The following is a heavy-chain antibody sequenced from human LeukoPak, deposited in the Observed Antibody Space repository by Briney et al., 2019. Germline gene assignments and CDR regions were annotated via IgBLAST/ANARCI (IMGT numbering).Heavy chain of an antibody. V-gene: IGHV1-2*06. Sequence: GASVKVSCKASGYTFTGYYMHWVRQAPGQGLEWMGRINPNSGGTNHAQKFQGRVTMTRDTSISTAYMGLSRRRSDDTAVYYCARDVGLENFDYWGKGTLVTVSS. CDR2: INPNSGGT. D-gene: IGHD1-1*01. CDR1: GYTFTGYY. CDR3: ARDVGLENFDY. J-gene: IGHJ4*02.